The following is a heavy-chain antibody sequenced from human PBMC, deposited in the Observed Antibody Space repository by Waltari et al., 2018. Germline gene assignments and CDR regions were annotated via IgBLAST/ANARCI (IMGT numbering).Heavy chain of an antibody. D-gene: IGHD3-10*01. J-gene: IGHJ4*02. CDR2: ISSSSSTI. CDR1: GFTFSSYS. Sequence: EVQLVESGGGLVQPGGSLRLSCAASGFTFSSYSMNWVRQAPGKGLEWVSYISSSSSTIYYADSVKGRFTISRDNAKNSLYLQMNSLRAEDTAVYYCAREFQWFGELRGFDYWGQGTLVTVSS. CDR3: AREFQWFGELRGFDY. V-gene: IGHV3-48*04.